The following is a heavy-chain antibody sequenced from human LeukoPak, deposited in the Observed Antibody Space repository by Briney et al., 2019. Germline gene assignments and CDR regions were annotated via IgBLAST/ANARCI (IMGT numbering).Heavy chain of an antibody. J-gene: IGHJ5*02. Sequence: SETLSLTCTVSGYSISSGYYWGWIRQPPGKGLEWIGSIYHSGSTYYNPSLKSRVTISVDTSKNQFSLKLSSVTAADTAVYYCARPLLSYSYGSSRFDPWGQGTLVTVSS. CDR1: GYSISSGYY. V-gene: IGHV4-38-2*02. D-gene: IGHD5-18*01. CDR3: ARPLLSYSYGSSRFDP. CDR2: IYHSGST.